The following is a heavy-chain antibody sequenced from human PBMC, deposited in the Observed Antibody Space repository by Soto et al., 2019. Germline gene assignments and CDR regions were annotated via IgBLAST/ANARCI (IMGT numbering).Heavy chain of an antibody. J-gene: IGHJ6*02. V-gene: IGHV3-15*07. Sequence: EVQLVESGGGLVKPGGSLRLSCAASGFTFSNAWMNWVRQAPGKGLEWVVRIKSKTDGGRTDYAAPVKGRFTISRDDSKHTLYLQMNRLKTEDTAVYYCTTVGGWYVYYYYYGMDVWGQGTTVTVSS. CDR3: TTVGGWYVYYYYYGMDV. CDR1: GFTFSNAW. D-gene: IGHD6-19*01. CDR2: IKSKTDGGRT.